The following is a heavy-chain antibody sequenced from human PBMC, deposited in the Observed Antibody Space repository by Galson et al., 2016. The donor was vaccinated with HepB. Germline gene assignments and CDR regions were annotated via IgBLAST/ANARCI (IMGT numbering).Heavy chain of an antibody. D-gene: IGHD2-21*02. V-gene: IGHV3-23*01. J-gene: IGHJ4*02. CDR1: GFTFRDFA. CDR2: ISNNGGGT. Sequence: SLRLSCATSGFTFRDFALSWVRQAPGKGLEWVSAISNNGGGTYYADSVKGRFTISRDNSKSTLFLQVSGLRFDDTAVYYCAKCVAGHCYTVDDYWGQGTLVTVSS. CDR3: AKCVAGHCYTVDDY.